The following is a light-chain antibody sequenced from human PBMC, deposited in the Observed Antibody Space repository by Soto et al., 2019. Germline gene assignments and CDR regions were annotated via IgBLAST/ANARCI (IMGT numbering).Light chain of an antibody. CDR3: QQYNNWPPWT. Sequence: EIVMKQSPATLSVSPGERATLSCRASQSVSSNLAWYQQKPGQAPRLLIYGASTRATGIPARFSGSGSGTAFTLTISSLQSEDFAVYYCQQYNNWPPWTFGQGTKVEIK. V-gene: IGKV3-15*01. CDR1: QSVSSN. J-gene: IGKJ1*01. CDR2: GAS.